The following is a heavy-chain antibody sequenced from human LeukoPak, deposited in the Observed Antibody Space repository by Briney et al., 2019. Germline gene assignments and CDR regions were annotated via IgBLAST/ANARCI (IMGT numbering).Heavy chain of an antibody. CDR2: ISHGENT. CDR1: GGSYSG. J-gene: IGHJ4*02. CDR3: ARVEDIAAAGH. D-gene: IGHD6-13*01. Sequence: SETLSLTCAVYGGSYSGWTWIRQPPGKGLEWIGEISHGENTNYNPSLKSRVTISIDTSKNHFSLKVTSVTAADTGVYYCARVEDIAAAGHWGQGTLVTVSS. V-gene: IGHV4-34*01.